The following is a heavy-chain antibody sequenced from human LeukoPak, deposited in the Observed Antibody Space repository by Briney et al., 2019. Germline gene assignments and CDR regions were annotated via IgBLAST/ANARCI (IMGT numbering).Heavy chain of an antibody. CDR2: INHSGST. V-gene: IGHV4-34*01. J-gene: IGHJ4*02. CDR1: GGSFSGYY. CDR3: ARGKLLVYCSSTSCSRSFDY. Sequence: PSETLSLTCAVYGGSFSGYYWSWIRQPPGKGLEWIGEINHSGSTNYNPSLKSRVTISVDTSKNQFSLKLSSVTAADTAVYYCARGKLLVYCSSTSCSRSFDYWGQGTLVTVSS. D-gene: IGHD2-2*01.